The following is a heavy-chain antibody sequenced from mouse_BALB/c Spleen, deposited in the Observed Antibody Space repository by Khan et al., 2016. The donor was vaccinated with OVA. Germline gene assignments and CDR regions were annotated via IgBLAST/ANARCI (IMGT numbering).Heavy chain of an antibody. CDR3: ARGYFFAY. J-gene: IGHJ3*01. CDR2: IYPGDGDT. V-gene: IGHV1-80*01. Sequence: QVQLQQSGAELVRPGSSVKISCKASGYAFSSYWMNWVKQRPGQGLEWIVQIYPGDGDTNYTGKFKGKATLTADTSSSTAYMQLSSLTSEDSAVYFCARGYFFAYGGQGTLVTVSA. CDR1: GYAFSSYW. D-gene: IGHD2-14*01.